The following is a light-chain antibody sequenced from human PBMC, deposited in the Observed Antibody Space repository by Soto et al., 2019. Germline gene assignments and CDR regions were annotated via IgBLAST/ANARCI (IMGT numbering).Light chain of an antibody. CDR2: GAS. V-gene: IGKV3-20*01. CDR3: QQYGSSPLT. Sequence: EIKMTQSPGTLSVSPGERATLSCRASQSVSSNLAWYQQIPGQAPRLLIYGASSRATGIPDRFSGSGSGTDFTLTISRLEPEDFAVYYCQQYGSSPLTFGGGTKVDIK. CDR1: QSVSSN. J-gene: IGKJ4*01.